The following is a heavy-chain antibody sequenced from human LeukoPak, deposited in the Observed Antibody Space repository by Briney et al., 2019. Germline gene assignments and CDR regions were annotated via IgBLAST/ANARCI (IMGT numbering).Heavy chain of an antibody. CDR1: GFTFSSYW. D-gene: IGHD3-10*01. Sequence: GGSRRLSCAASGFTFSSYWMSWVRQAPGKGLEWVANIKQDGSEKYYVDSVKGRFTISRDNAKNSLYLQMNSLRAEDTAVYHCARGVLSWFGEGVVDAFDIWGQGTMVTVSS. J-gene: IGHJ3*02. CDR2: IKQDGSEK. CDR3: ARGVLSWFGEGVVDAFDI. V-gene: IGHV3-7*01.